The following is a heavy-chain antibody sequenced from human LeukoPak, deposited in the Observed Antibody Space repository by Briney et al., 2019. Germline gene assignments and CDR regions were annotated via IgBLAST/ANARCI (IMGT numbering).Heavy chain of an antibody. CDR1: GFTFSSYG. Sequence: GRSLRLSCAASGFTFSSYGMHWVRQAPGKGLDWVAVISYDGSNKYYVDSVKGRFTISRDNSKNMLYLQTDSLRAEDTAVYYCVRALYRWAFSGYENSGPEPDYWGQGTLVTVSS. CDR2: ISYDGSNK. CDR3: VRALYRWAFSGYENSGPEPDY. D-gene: IGHD5-12*01. V-gene: IGHV3-30*03. J-gene: IGHJ4*02.